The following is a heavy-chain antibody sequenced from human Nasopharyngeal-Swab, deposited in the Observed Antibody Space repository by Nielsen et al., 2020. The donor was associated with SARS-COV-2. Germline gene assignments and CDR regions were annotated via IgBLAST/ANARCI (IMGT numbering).Heavy chain of an antibody. V-gene: IGHV4-34*01. D-gene: IGHD4-11*01. J-gene: IGHJ6*03. CDR2: INHSGST. CDR3: ARVTVTNYYYYMDV. Sequence: SETLSLTCAVYGGSFSGYYWSWIRQPPGKGLEWIGEINHSGSTNYNPSLKSRVTISVDTSKNQFSLKLSSVTAAHTAVYYCARVTVTNYYYYMDVWGKGTTVTVSS. CDR1: GGSFSGYY.